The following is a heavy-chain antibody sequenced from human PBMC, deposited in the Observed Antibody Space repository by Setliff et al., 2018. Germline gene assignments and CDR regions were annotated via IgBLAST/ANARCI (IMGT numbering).Heavy chain of an antibody. J-gene: IGHJ4*02. D-gene: IGHD4-17*01. CDR1: GGSISSGDYY. CDR3: AGGRRYDYGWDFDY. V-gene: IGHV4-39*07. CDR2: ISHSGST. Sequence: PSETLSLTCTVSGGSISSGDYYWGWIRQPPGKGLEWIGSISHSGSTYYNPPLRSRVTISLDTSKNQFSPKLTSVTAADTAVYYCAGGRRYDYGWDFDYWGQGTLVTVSS.